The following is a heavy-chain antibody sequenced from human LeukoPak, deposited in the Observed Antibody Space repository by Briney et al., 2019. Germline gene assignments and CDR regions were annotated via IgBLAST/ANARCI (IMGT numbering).Heavy chain of an antibody. Sequence: GGSLRLSCAASGFISSQYGFNWVRQAPGKGLEWVSHIRSTSETFYADSVKGRFTISRDNSKNTLYLQMNSLRAEDTAVYYCARDPYQWELNTSFFDYWGQGTLVTVSS. CDR3: ARDPYQWELNTSFFDY. D-gene: IGHD1-26*01. J-gene: IGHJ4*02. V-gene: IGHV3-48*01. CDR2: IRSTSET. CDR1: GFISSQYG.